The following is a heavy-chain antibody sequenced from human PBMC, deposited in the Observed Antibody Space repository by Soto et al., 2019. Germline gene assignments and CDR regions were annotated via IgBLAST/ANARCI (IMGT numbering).Heavy chain of an antibody. CDR3: ARVGGSPRRVFDY. CDR2: IIPIFGTA. V-gene: IGHV1-69*13. CDR1: GGTFSSYA. J-gene: IGHJ4*02. D-gene: IGHD1-26*01. Sequence: GASVKVSCKASGGTFSSYAISWVRQAPGQGLEWMGGIIPIFGTANYAQKFQGRVTITADESTSTAYMELSSLRSEDTAVYYCARVGGSPRRVFDYWGQGTLVTVSS.